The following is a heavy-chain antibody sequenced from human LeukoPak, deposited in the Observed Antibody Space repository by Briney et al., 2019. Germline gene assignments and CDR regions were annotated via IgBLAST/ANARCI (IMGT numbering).Heavy chain of an antibody. D-gene: IGHD6-13*01. Sequence: PGGSLRLSCAASGFTVRSNYMSWVRQAPGKGLEWVSEIYSDGSTYYAASVKGRFSISRDNSKNTVYLQMNSLRVEDTAVYYCARARTAAAGTGAFDIWGHGTRVTVSS. J-gene: IGHJ3*02. V-gene: IGHV3-53*01. CDR1: GFTVRSNY. CDR2: IYSDGST. CDR3: ARARTAAAGTGAFDI.